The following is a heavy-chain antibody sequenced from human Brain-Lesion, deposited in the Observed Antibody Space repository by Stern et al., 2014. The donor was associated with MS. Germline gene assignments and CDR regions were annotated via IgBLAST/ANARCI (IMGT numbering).Heavy chain of an antibody. CDR3: ARGRVVPGFQYYATDV. CDR1: GGSISSGGYY. CDR2: IFNSGST. V-gene: IGHV4-61*02. Sequence: VQLVESGPGLVKPSQTLSLSCTVSGGSISSGGYYWSWIRQPAGKGLEWIGRIFNSGSTSYNPSPKSRVPISIDTSKTQFSLRLNPRTAADTAVYYCARGRVVPGFQYYATDVWGQGTTVIVSS. J-gene: IGHJ6*02. D-gene: IGHD2-2*01.